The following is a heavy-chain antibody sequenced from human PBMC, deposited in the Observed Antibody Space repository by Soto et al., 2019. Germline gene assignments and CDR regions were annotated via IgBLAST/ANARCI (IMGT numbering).Heavy chain of an antibody. CDR3: ARASGLCSGGSCYGVWFDP. CDR2: IYYSGST. Sequence: QVQLQESGPGLVKPSQTLSLTCTVSGGSISSGDYYWSWIRQPPGKGLEWIGYIYYSGSTYCNPSLRRRVTLSVDATRHQFSVKLSSVIAADTAVYYWARASGLCSGGSCYGVWFDPWGQGTLVTVSS. CDR1: GGSISSGDYY. V-gene: IGHV4-30-4*01. D-gene: IGHD2-15*01. J-gene: IGHJ5*02.